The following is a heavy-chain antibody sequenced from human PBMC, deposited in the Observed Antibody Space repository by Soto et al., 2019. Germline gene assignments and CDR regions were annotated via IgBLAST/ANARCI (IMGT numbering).Heavy chain of an antibody. Sequence: VHLVDSGGGVVQPGGSLRLSCVASGFPFSSYWMSWVRQAPGKGLEWVANIKEDGSDKYYVDSVKGRFTISRDNAKNSLYLQMNSLRVEDTAVYYCVGVSLTGSWGQGTLVAVSS. V-gene: IGHV3-7*01. CDR3: VGVSLTGS. D-gene: IGHD3-9*01. J-gene: IGHJ5*02. CDR2: IKEDGSDK. CDR1: GFPFSSYW.